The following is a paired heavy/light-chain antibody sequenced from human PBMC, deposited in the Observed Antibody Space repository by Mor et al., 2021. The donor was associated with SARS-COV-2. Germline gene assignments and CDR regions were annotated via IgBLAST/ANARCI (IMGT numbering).Light chain of an antibody. Sequence: DIVMTQAPLSSPVTLGQPASISCRSSQSLVHSDGNTYLSWLQQRPGQPPRLLIYQISNRFSGVPDRFSGSGAGTDFTLKISRVEAEDVGIYYCTQATQFPYTFGQGTKLEIK. CDR1: QSLVHSDGNTY. V-gene: IGKV2-24*01. CDR3: TQATQFPYT. CDR2: QIS. J-gene: IGKJ2*01.
Heavy chain of an antibody. D-gene: IGHD6-13*01. V-gene: IGHV4-59*01. Sequence: QVQLQESGPGLVKPSETLSLSCTVSGGSINGYYWNWIRQSPGKGLEWIGYVYYTGGTHYNPSFKSRVTISVDTSKNLFSLKLSYVTAADTALYYCARETPAAGHFDYWGQGALVTVSS. CDR3: ARETPAAGHFDY. CDR2: VYYTGGT. CDR1: GGSINGYY. J-gene: IGHJ4*02.